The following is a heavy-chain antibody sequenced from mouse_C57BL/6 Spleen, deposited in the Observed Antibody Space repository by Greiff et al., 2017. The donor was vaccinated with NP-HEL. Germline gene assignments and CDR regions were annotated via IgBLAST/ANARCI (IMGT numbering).Heavy chain of an antibody. D-gene: IGHD2-3*01. Sequence: EVQLVESGGGLVQPKGSLKLSCAASGFSFNTYAMNWVRQAPGKGLEWVARIRSKSNNYATYYADSVKDRFTISRDDSESMLYLQMNNLKTEDTAMYYCVRDGYFYFDYWGQGTTLTVSS. CDR2: IRSKSNNYAT. J-gene: IGHJ2*01. CDR1: GFSFNTYA. CDR3: VRDGYFYFDY. V-gene: IGHV10-1*01.